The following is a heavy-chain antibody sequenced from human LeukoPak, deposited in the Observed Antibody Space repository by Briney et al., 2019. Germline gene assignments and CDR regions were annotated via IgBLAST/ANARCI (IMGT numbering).Heavy chain of an antibody. Sequence: GGSLRLSCAASGLTPSSYAMSWVRQAPGKGLEWVSDISGSGDSTYYADSVKGRLTMSRDNSKNTLYLQMNSLRDEDTAVYYCATYPRSHDILNGPTRSVYWGQGTLVTVSS. V-gene: IGHV3-23*01. J-gene: IGHJ4*02. D-gene: IGHD3-9*01. CDR3: ATYPRSHDILNGPTRSVY. CDR2: ISGSGDST. CDR1: GLTPSSYA.